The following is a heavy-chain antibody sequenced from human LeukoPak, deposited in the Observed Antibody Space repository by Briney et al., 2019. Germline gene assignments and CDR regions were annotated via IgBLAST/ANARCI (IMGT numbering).Heavy chain of an antibody. CDR2: ISYDGSNK. CDR3: ARAGDVVVVAATDERFDP. Sequence: GGSLRLSCAASGFTFSSYAMHWVRQAPGKGLEWVAVISYDGSNKYYADSVKGRFTISRDNSKNTLYLQMNSLRAEDTAVYYCARAGDVVVVAATDERFDPWGQGTLVTVSS. D-gene: IGHD2-15*01. CDR1: GFTFSSYA. J-gene: IGHJ5*02. V-gene: IGHV3-30*04.